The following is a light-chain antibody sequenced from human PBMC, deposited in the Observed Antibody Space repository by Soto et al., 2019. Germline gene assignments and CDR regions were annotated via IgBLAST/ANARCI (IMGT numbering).Light chain of an antibody. Sequence: EIVLTQSPATRSLSPGERATLSCRASQSINNYLAWYLQKPGQAPRLLIYDASNRATGIPARFSGSGSGTDFTLTISSLEQEDCAVYYCQQRSNWTITFGQGTRLEIK. J-gene: IGKJ5*01. CDR3: QQRSNWTIT. V-gene: IGKV3-11*01. CDR1: QSINNY. CDR2: DAS.